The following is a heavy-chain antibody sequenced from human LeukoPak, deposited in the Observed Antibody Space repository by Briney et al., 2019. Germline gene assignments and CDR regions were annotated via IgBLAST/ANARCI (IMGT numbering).Heavy chain of an antibody. V-gene: IGHV3-74*01. CDR2: IKTDGSEA. CDR3: ARDVGPYGGSPGAD. Sequence: GGSLRLSCEGSGLNFSDHWMHWVRHAPGKGLVWVSRIKTDGSEASYGDAVRGRFVISRDNSRNMLFLLMSNVRDDDTDMYFCARDVGPYGGSPGADWGQGTQVIVSS. CDR1: GLNFSDHW. J-gene: IGHJ4*02. D-gene: IGHD1-26*01.